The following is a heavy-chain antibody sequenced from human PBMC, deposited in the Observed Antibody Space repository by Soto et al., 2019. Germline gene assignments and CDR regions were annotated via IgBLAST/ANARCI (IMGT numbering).Heavy chain of an antibody. CDR1: GVTFSSYA. Sequence: GASVKVSCKASGVTFSSYAISWLRQAPGQGLEWMGGIIPIFGTANYAQKFQGRVTITADESTSTAYMELSSLRSEDTAVYYCARWALWFGELTSNATTYYYYYGMDVWGQGTTVTVSS. CDR3: ARWALWFGELTSNATTYYYYYGMDV. D-gene: IGHD3-10*01. CDR2: IIPIFGTA. V-gene: IGHV1-69*13. J-gene: IGHJ6*02.